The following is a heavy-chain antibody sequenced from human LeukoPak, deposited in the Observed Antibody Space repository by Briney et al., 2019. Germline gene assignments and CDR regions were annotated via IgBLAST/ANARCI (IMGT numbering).Heavy chain of an antibody. CDR2: ISAYNGNT. Sequence: ASVKVSCKASGYTFTSYGISWVRQASGQGLEWMGWISAYNGNTNYAQKLQGRVTMTTDTSTSTAYMELRSLRSDDTAVYYCARDIYDLTVRKRLNYFDYWGQGTLVTVSS. J-gene: IGHJ4*02. CDR3: ARDIYDLTVRKRLNYFDY. V-gene: IGHV1-18*01. CDR1: GYTFTSYG. D-gene: IGHD1-1*01.